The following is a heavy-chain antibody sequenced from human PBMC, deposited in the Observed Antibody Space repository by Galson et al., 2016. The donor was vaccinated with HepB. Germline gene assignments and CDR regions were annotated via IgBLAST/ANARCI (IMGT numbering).Heavy chain of an antibody. V-gene: IGHV3-30*18. CDR3: AKAMAAARTNWFDP. J-gene: IGHJ5*02. D-gene: IGHD6-13*01. CDR2: ISHDGSLK. Sequence: SLRLSCAASGFTFRNYGMHWVRQAPGQGLEWVAIISHDGSLKFYADSVKGRFTISRDNSKNTLYLPMNSLRPEDTAIYYCAKAMAAARTNWFDPWGQGVLVTVSS. CDR1: GFTFRNYG.